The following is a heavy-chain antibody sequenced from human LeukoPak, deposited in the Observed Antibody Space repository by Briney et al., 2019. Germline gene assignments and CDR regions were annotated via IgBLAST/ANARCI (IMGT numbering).Heavy chain of an antibody. V-gene: IGHV1-18*01. CDR1: GYTFTSYG. CDR3: ARGSEDIVVVVAAPPDY. J-gene: IGHJ4*02. CDR2: ISAYNGNT. D-gene: IGHD2-15*01. Sequence: ASVKVSCKASGYTFTSYGISWVRQAPGQGLEWMGWISAYNGNTNYAQKLQGRVTMTTDTSTSTAYMELRSLRSDDTAVYYCARGSEDIVVVVAAPPDYWGQGTLVTVSS.